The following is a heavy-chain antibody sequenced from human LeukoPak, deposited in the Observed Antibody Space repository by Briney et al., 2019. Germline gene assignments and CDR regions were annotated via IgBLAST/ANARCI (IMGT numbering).Heavy chain of an antibody. CDR1: GFTFSSYA. J-gene: IGHJ4*02. Sequence: GGSLRLSCAASGFTFSSYAMSWVRQAPGKGLEWVSAISGSGDSTYYGDSVKGRLTISRDNSKNTLYLQMNSLRAEDTAVYYCAKVGATHFDYWGQGTLVTVSS. CDR3: AKVGATHFDY. CDR2: ISGSGDST. V-gene: IGHV3-23*01. D-gene: IGHD1-26*01.